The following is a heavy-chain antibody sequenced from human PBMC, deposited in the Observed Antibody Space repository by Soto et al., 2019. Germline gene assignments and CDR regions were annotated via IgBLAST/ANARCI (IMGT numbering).Heavy chain of an antibody. J-gene: IGHJ3*02. V-gene: IGHV1-3*01. D-gene: IGHD6-13*01. Sequence: QVQLVQSGAEVMKPGASVKVSCKASGYTFTSYAMHWVRRAPGQRLEWMGWINAGNGNTKYSQKFQGRVTITRDTSASTAYMELSSLRSEDTAVYYCARDRPPGYSSSWTFDIWGQGTMVTVSS. CDR1: GYTFTSYA. CDR3: ARDRPPGYSSSWTFDI. CDR2: INAGNGNT.